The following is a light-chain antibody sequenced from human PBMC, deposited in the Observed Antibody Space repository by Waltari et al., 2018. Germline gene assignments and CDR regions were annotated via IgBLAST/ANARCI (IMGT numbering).Light chain of an antibody. CDR3: QHHVRLPAT. J-gene: IGKJ1*01. V-gene: IGKV3-20*01. Sequence: IVLTQSPGTLSLSPGGRATLSCRASQDIGHYLAWYQQKPGQAPRLLISATSTRAAGIPDRFSGSGAGADFSLSIARLEAEEFAVYYCQHHVRLPATFGQGTKV. CDR2: ATS. CDR1: QDIGHY.